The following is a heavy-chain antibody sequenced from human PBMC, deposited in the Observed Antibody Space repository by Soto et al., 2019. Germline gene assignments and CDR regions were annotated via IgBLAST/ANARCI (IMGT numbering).Heavy chain of an antibody. J-gene: IGHJ4*02. Sequence: EVQLVESGGGLVQPGGSLRLSCAASGFTFSSYAMHWVRQAPGKGLEYVSAISSNGGSTYYANSVMGRFTISRDNSKNTLYLQMGSLRAEDMAVYYCAGDTPSGSYSFDYWGQGTLVTVSS. CDR1: GFTFSSYA. V-gene: IGHV3-64*01. CDR2: ISSNGGST. CDR3: AGDTPSGSYSFDY. D-gene: IGHD1-26*01.